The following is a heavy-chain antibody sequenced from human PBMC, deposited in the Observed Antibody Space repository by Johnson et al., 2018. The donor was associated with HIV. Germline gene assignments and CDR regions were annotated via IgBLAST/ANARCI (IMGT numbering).Heavy chain of an antibody. D-gene: IGHD6-19*01. CDR3: ARDAVISSGWYNVDAFDI. CDR2: ISGSGGST. V-gene: IGHV3-23*04. J-gene: IGHJ3*02. CDR1: GFTFDDYG. Sequence: MQLVESGGGVVRPGGSLRLSCAASGFTFDDYGMSWVRQATGKGLEWVSAISGSGGSTYYADSVKGRFTISRDNSKNTLYLQMNSLRAEDTAVYYCARDAVISSGWYNVDAFDIWGQGTMVTVSS.